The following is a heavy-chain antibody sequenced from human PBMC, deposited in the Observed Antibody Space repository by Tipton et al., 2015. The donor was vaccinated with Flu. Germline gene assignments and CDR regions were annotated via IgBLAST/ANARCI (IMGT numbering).Heavy chain of an antibody. Sequence: QLVQSGDEVKKPGASVKVSCQASGYSFNNHGITWVRQAPGQGLEWMAGIITYNGDTNYAQKFQGRVTITTDTSTSTAYMELRSLISDDTAVYYCARAPLVPRYQNGMDVWGQGTTVTVPS. V-gene: IGHV1-18*01. J-gene: IGHJ6*02. CDR1: GYSFNNHG. D-gene: IGHD2-2*01. CDR2: IITYNGDT. CDR3: ARAPLVPRYQNGMDV.